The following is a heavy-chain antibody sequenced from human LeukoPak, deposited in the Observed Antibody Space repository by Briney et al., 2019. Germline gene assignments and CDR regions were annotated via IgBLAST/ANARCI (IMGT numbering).Heavy chain of an antibody. CDR1: GYTFTGYY. CDR3: ARDSGITMILYAFDI. D-gene: IGHD3-22*01. V-gene: IGHV1-2*02. Sequence: ASVKVSCKASGYTFTGYYMHWVRQAPGQGLEWMGWINPNSGGTNYAQKFQGRVTMTRDTSISTAYMELSRLRSDDTAVYYCARDSGITMILYAFDIWGQGTMVTVSS. CDR2: INPNSGGT. J-gene: IGHJ3*02.